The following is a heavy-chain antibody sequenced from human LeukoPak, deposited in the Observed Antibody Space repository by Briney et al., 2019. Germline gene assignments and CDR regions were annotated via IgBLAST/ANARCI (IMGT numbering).Heavy chain of an antibody. CDR1: GGTFSSYA. Sequence: ASVKVSCTASGGTFSSYAISWVRQAPGQGLEWMGGIIPIFGTANYAQKFQGRVTITADESTSTAYMELSSLRSEDTAVYYCARMQAMIVVTHAFDIWGQGTMVTVSS. J-gene: IGHJ3*02. D-gene: IGHD3-22*01. CDR2: IIPIFGTA. CDR3: ARMQAMIVVTHAFDI. V-gene: IGHV1-69*13.